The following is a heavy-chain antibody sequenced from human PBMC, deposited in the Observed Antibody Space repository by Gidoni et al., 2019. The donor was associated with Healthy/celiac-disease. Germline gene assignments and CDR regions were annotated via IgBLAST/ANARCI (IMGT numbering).Heavy chain of an antibody. Sequence: EVQLVESVGGLDKPGGSRRHPCAASGFTFSSYSMNWVRRAPGKGLVWVSSISSISSYIYYADSVKGRFTISRDNAKNSLYLQMNSLRSEDTAVYYCARGDDYGPTTVAYWGQGTLVTVSS. CDR2: ISSISSYI. CDR3: ARGDDYGPTTVAY. V-gene: IGHV3-21*01. D-gene: IGHD4-17*01. J-gene: IGHJ4*02. CDR1: GFTFSSYS.